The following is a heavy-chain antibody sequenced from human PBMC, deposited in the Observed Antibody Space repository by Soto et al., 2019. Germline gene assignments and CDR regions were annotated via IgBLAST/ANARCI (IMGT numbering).Heavy chain of an antibody. CDR3: ASATGTVTDDAFDI. D-gene: IGHD4-17*01. V-gene: IGHV3-66*01. J-gene: IGHJ3*02. Sequence: PGGSLRLSCAASGFTVSSNYMSWVRQAPGKGLEWVSVIYSGGSTYYADSVKGRFTISRDNSKNTLYLQMNSLRAEDTAVYYCASATGTVTDDAFDIWGQGTMVTV. CDR2: IYSGGST. CDR1: GFTVSSNY.